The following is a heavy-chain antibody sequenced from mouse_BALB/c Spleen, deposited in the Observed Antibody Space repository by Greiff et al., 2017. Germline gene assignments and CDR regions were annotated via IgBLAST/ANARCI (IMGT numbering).Heavy chain of an antibody. Sequence: EVKLQESGGGLVKPGGSLKLSCAASGFTFSDYYMYWVRQTPEKRLEWVATISDGGSYTYYPDSVKGRFTISRDNAKNNLYLQMSSLKSEDTAMYYCARDGNYERGAMDYWGQGTSVTVSS. CDR2: ISDGGSYT. J-gene: IGHJ4*01. CDR3: ARDGNYERGAMDY. V-gene: IGHV5-4*02. D-gene: IGHD2-1*01. CDR1: GFTFSDYY.